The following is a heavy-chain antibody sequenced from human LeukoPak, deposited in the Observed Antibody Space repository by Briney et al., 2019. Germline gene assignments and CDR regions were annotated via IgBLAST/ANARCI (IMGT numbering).Heavy chain of an antibody. CDR3: ARGLYSYGLFDY. CDR1: GGSFSGYY. CDR2: INHSGST. Sequence: SETLSLTCAVYGGSFSGYYWSWIRQPPGKGLEWIGEINHSGSTNYNPSLKSRVTISVDTSKNQFSLKLSSVTAADTAVYYCARGLYSYGLFDYWGQGTLVTVSS. V-gene: IGHV4-34*01. D-gene: IGHD5-18*01. J-gene: IGHJ4*02.